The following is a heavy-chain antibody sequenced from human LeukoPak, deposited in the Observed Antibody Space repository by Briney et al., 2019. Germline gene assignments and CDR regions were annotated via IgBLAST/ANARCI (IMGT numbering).Heavy chain of an antibody. V-gene: IGHV3-30*18. CDR1: GFTFSSYG. D-gene: IGHD2-2*01. CDR3: AKGDGGLGSAAMMGIDY. J-gene: IGHJ4*02. CDR2: ISYDGSNK. Sequence: GGSLRLSRAASGFTFSSYGMHWVRQAPGKGLEWVAVISYDGSNKYYADSVKGRFTISRDNSKNTLYLQMNSLRAEDTAVYYCAKGDGGLGSAAMMGIDYWGQGTLVTVSS.